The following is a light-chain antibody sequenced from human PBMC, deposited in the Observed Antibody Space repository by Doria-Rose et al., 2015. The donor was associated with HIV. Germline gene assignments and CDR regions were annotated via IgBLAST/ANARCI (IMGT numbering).Light chain of an antibody. V-gene: IGKV3-20*01. J-gene: IGKJ1*01. Sequence: TQSPGTLSLSPGERATLSCRASQSFSSTHLAWYQQKPGQAPSLLIYDGSTRATGIPDVFSASGSGTDFTLTINRLEPEDFALYYCHQYGTSWTFGQGTKVEI. CDR3: HQYGTSWT. CDR1: QSFSSTH. CDR2: DGS.